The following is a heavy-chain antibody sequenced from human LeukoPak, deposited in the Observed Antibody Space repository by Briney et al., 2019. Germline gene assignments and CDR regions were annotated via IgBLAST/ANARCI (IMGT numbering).Heavy chain of an antibody. CDR1: GGSISSYY. V-gene: IGHV4-4*07. CDR3: AGPSIRYCSGGSCYSFDY. Sequence: SETLSLTCTVSGGSISSYYWSWIRQPAGKGLEWIGRIYTSGSTNYNPSLKSRVTMSLDTSKNQFSLKLTSVTAADTAVYYCAGPSIRYCSGGSCYSFDYWGQGTLVTVSS. J-gene: IGHJ4*02. D-gene: IGHD2-15*01. CDR2: IYTSGST.